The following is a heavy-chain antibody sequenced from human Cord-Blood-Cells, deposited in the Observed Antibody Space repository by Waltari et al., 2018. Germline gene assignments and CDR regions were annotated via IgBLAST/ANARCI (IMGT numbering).Heavy chain of an antibody. D-gene: IGHD2-21*02. J-gene: IGHJ4*02. CDR3: ARRHYTVVTPFDY. CDR1: GGSFSGYY. CDR2: INHSGST. Sequence: QVQLQQWGAGLLKPSETLSLTCAVYGGSFSGYYWRWSRQPPGKGLEWIGEINHSGSTNYNPSLKSRVTISVDTSKNQFSLKLSSVTAADTAVYYCARRHYTVVTPFDYWGQGTLVTVSS. V-gene: IGHV4-34*01.